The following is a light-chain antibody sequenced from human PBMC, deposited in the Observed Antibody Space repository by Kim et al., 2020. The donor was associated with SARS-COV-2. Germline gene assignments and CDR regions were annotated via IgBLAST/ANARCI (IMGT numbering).Light chain of an antibody. J-gene: IGKJ3*01. CDR3: QHYGSTTFT. CDR2: GAS. Sequence: SPGERATLSCRASQSVSSSYLAWYQQKPGQAPRLLIYGASSRATGIPDRFSGSGSGTDFTLTISRLDPEDFAVYYCQHYGSTTFTFGPGTKVDIK. V-gene: IGKV3-20*01. CDR1: QSVSSSY.